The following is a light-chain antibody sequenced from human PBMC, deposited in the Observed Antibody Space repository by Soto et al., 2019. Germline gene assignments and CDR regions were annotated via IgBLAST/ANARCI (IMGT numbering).Light chain of an antibody. J-gene: IGKJ1*01. V-gene: IGKV3-11*01. CDR2: DTS. CDR3: LQYSSHSWT. Sequence: LTQSPSLLSASIGERATLSCRASQSVRSYLAWYQQKPGQAPRLLIYDTSYRPPGIPARFSGSGSGTEFTLTISRLQPDDVATYYCLQYSSHSWTFGQGTKVDIK. CDR1: QSVRSY.